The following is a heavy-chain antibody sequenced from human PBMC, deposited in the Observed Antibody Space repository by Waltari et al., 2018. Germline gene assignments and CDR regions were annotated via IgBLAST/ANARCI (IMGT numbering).Heavy chain of an antibody. Sequence: DVLLAESGGGLIQPGGSLRRACEVSGLTLRTSYMRWVRQAPGKGLEWFAVFYKTGKKQPAESVKGRFTISRDISKSSVYLQMNGLRAEDTAVYYCATIGGERVWFYFKDVWGKGTTVTVSS. CDR1: GLTLRTSY. D-gene: IGHD1-1*01. V-gene: IGHV3-53*01. CDR3: ATIGGERVWFYFKDV. J-gene: IGHJ6*03. CDR2: FYKTGKK.